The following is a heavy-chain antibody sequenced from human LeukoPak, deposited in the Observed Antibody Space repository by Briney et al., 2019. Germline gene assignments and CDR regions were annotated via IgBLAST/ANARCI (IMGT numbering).Heavy chain of an antibody. V-gene: IGHV1-69*13. Sequence: ASVTVSCKASGGTFSSYAISWVRQAPGQGLEWMGGIIPIFGTANYAQKFQGRVTITADESTSTAYMELSSLRSEDTAVYYCAGGRYSSGWYVGVMEVYYYGMDVWGKGTTVTVSS. CDR2: IIPIFGTA. CDR3: AGGRYSSGWYVGVMEVYYYGMDV. D-gene: IGHD6-19*01. CDR1: GGTFSSYA. J-gene: IGHJ6*04.